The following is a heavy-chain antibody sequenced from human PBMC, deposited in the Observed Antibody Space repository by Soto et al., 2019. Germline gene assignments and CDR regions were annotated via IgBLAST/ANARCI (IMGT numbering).Heavy chain of an antibody. CDR1: GGSISSYY. CDR2: IYYSGST. J-gene: IGHJ6*02. Sequence: SETLSLTCTVSGGSISSYYWSWIRQPPGKGLEWIGYIYYSGSTNYNPSLKSRVTISVDTSKNQFSLKLSSVTAADTAVYYCARDGDGRMTTNPYYYNGMDVWGPGTTVTVSS. CDR3: ARDGDGRMTTNPYYYNGMDV. D-gene: IGHD4-4*01. V-gene: IGHV4-59*01.